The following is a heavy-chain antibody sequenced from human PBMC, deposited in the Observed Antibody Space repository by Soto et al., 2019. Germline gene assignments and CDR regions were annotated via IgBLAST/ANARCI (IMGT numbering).Heavy chain of an antibody. CDR1: GFTFDDYA. J-gene: IGHJ3*02. D-gene: IGHD2-15*01. CDR2: ITWNGVNT. CDR3: TRGYCSVGSCAFDI. V-gene: IGHV3-9*01. Sequence: EEQLVESGGALVQPGRSLRLSCAASGFTFDDYAMHWVRQFPGKGLDRVSVITWNGVNTDYADSIRGRFTTSRDNAKNSLYLQMNSRSAEDTAFYYCTRGYCSVGSCAFDIWGQGKMVAVSS.